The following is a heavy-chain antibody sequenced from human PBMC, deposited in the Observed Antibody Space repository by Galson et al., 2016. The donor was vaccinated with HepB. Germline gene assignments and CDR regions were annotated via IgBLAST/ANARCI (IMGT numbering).Heavy chain of an antibody. CDR3: ARGSTLNGYYFSW. CDR1: GFTFNLYS. J-gene: IGHJ4*02. D-gene: IGHD5-24*01. Sequence: SLRLSCAASGFTFNLYSITWVRQAPGKGLEWVSSISSSASYTYYADAVRGRFTISRDNTKNSVSLQMNSLRADDTAVYDCARGSTLNGYYFSWWGQGSLLTVSS. V-gene: IGHV3-21*01. CDR2: ISSSASYT.